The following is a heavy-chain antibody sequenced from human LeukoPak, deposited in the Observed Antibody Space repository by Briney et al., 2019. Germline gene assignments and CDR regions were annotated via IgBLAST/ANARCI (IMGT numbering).Heavy chain of an antibody. CDR3: TTEEVLRFGESTEDLIDY. Sequence: GGSLRLSCAASGFTFSNAWMSWVRQAPGKGLEWVGRIKSKTDGGTTDYAAPVKGRFTIPRDDSKNTLYLQMNSLKTEDTAVYYCTTEEVLRFGESTEDLIDYWGQGTLVTVSS. J-gene: IGHJ4*02. D-gene: IGHD3-10*01. V-gene: IGHV3-15*01. CDR2: IKSKTDGGTT. CDR1: GFTFSNAW.